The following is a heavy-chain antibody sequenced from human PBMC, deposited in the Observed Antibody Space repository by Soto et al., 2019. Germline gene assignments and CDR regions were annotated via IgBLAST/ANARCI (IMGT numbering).Heavy chain of an antibody. J-gene: IGHJ4*02. Sequence: GGSLRLSCAASGFTFSSYSMNWVRQAPGKGLEWVSSISSSRSYIYYADSVKGRFTISRDNAKNSLYLQMNSLRAEDTAVYYCARDGITMVRGVIISDFDYWGQGTLVTVSS. CDR1: GFTFSSYS. V-gene: IGHV3-21*01. D-gene: IGHD3-10*01. CDR3: ARDGITMVRGVIISDFDY. CDR2: ISSSRSYI.